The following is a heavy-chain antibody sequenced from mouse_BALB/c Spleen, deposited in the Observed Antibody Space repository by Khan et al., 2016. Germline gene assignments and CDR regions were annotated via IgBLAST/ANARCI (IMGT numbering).Heavy chain of an antibody. CDR3: ARRNDGYYFDY. CDR2: ISSGGSYT. D-gene: IGHD2-3*01. Sequence: EVQLQESGGDLVKPGGSLKLSCAASGFTFSSYGMSWVRQTPDKRLEWVATISSGGSYTYYPDSVKGRFTISRDNAKNTLYLQMSSLKSEDTAMYYCARRNDGYYFDYWGQGTTLTGSS. J-gene: IGHJ2*01. V-gene: IGHV5-6*01. CDR1: GFTFSSYG.